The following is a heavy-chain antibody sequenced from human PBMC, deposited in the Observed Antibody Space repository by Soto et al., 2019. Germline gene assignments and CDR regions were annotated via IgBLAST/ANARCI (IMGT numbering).Heavy chain of an antibody. J-gene: IGHJ6*02. CDR2: ISAYNGNT. CDR3: ARAVEPPLPLINYYGMDV. V-gene: IGHV1-18*01. Sequence: APVKVSCKASGYTFTSYGISWVRQAPGQGLEWMGWISAYNGNTNYAQKFQGRVTITADESTSTAYMELSSLRSEDTAVYYCARAVEPPLPLINYYGMDVWGQGTTVTVSS. D-gene: IGHD2-15*01. CDR1: GYTFTSYG.